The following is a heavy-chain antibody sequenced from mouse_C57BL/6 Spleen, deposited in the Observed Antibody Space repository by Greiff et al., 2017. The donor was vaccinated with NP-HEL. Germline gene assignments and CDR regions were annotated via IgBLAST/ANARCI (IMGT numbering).Heavy chain of an antibody. J-gene: IGHJ4*01. CDR1: GYAFSSSW. D-gene: IGHD3-2*02. CDR3: AIRLTYAMDY. CDR2: IYPGDGDT. Sequence: VQLQQSGPELVKPGASVKISCKASGYAFSSSWMNWVKQRPGKGLEWIGRIYPGDGDTNYNGKFKGKATLTADKSSSTAYMQLSSLTSEDSAVYFWAIRLTYAMDYWGQGTSVTVSS. V-gene: IGHV1-82*01.